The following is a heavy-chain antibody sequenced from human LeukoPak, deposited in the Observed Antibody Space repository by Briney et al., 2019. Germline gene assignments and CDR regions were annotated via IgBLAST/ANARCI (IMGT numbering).Heavy chain of an antibody. V-gene: IGHV3-74*01. J-gene: IGHJ5*02. Sequence: PGGSLRLSCEASGFSFSNSWMHWVRQAPGKGLVWVARINSDGSSTSYADSVKGRFTISRDNAKNTLYLQMNSLRADDTAEYYCTRAYQQHLINWFDPWGQGTLVTVSS. CDR1: GFSFSNSW. CDR3: TRAYQQHLINWFDP. D-gene: IGHD2-2*01. CDR2: INSDGSST.